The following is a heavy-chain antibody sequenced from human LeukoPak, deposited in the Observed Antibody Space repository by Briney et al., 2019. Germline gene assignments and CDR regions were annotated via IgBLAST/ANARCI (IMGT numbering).Heavy chain of an antibody. CDR2: INPNSGGT. CDR1: GYTFTGYY. J-gene: IGHJ6*03. CDR3: ARGGIAAAYWYYYCMDV. V-gene: IGHV1-2*02. Sequence: ASVKVSCKASGYTFTGYYMHWVRQAPGQGLEWMGWINPNSGGTNYAQKFQGRVTMTRDTSISTAYMELSRLRSDDTAVYYCARGGIAAAYWYYYCMDVLGKGTTVNGS. D-gene: IGHD6-13*01.